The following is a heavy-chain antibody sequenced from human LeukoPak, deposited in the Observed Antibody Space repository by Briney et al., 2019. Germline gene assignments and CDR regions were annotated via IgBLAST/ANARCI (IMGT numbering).Heavy chain of an antibody. D-gene: IGHD4-17*01. Sequence: ASVKVSCKASGYTFTGYYMHWVRQAPGQGLEWMGWINPNSGGTNYAQKFQGWVTMTRDTSISTAYMELSRLRSEDTAVYYCARNSVGDYVQYFDYWGQGTLVTVSS. J-gene: IGHJ4*02. V-gene: IGHV1-2*04. CDR1: GYTFTGYY. CDR3: ARNSVGDYVQYFDY. CDR2: INPNSGGT.